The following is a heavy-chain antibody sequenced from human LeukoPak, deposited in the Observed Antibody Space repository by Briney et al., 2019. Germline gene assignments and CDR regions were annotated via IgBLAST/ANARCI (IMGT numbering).Heavy chain of an antibody. CDR1: GFTFSSYA. D-gene: IGHD2-2*02. Sequence: PGGSLRLSCAASGFTFSSYAMHWVRQAPGKGLEWVAVISYDGSNKYYADSVKGRFTISRDNSKNTLYLQMNSLRAEDTAVYYCARPLAGVVPAAINYYMDVWGKGTTVTVS. CDR2: ISYDGSNK. J-gene: IGHJ6*03. CDR3: ARPLAGVVPAAINYYMDV. V-gene: IGHV3-30*04.